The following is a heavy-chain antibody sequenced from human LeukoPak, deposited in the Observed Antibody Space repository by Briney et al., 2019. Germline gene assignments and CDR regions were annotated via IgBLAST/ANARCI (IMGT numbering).Heavy chain of an antibody. CDR3: ARDLVTVTKGFDI. J-gene: IGHJ3*02. D-gene: IGHD4-17*01. CDR2: ISYIGTT. Sequence: SETLSLTCAVSDDSFSSHNWTWIRQPPGKGLGWVGYISYIGTTNYNPSLKSRVTLSIDTSKNQFSLKLSSVTAADTAVYYCARDLVTVTKGFDIWGQGTMVSVSS. CDR1: DDSFSSHN. V-gene: IGHV4-59*11.